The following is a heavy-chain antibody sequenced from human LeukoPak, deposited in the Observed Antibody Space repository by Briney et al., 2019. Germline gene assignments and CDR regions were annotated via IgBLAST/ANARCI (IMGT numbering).Heavy chain of an antibody. V-gene: IGHV4-38-2*02. CDR3: ARDLGHGGDSDY. D-gene: IGHD4-23*01. J-gene: IGHJ4*02. CDR1: GYSISSGYN. Sequence: SETLSLTCTVSGYSISSGYNWGWIRQPPGKGLEWIGNVHHTGSTNYNPSLKSRLIISLDTSKNQFSLKLSSVTAADTAVYYCARDLGHGGDSDYWGQGTLVTVSS. CDR2: VHHTGST.